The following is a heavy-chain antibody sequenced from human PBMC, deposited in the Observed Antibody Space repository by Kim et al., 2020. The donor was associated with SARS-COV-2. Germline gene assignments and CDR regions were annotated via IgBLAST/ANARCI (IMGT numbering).Heavy chain of an antibody. CDR3: ARGGYYDYVWGSYRYKYYYYYGMDV. V-gene: IGHV1-69*13. J-gene: IGHJ6*02. CDR1: GGTFSSYA. Sequence: SVKVSCKASGGTFSSYAISWVRQAPGQGLEWMGGIIPIFGTANYAQKFQGRVTITADESTSTAYMELSSLRSEDTAVYYCARGGYYDYVWGSYRYKYYYYYGMDVWGQGTTVTVSS. D-gene: IGHD3-16*02. CDR2: IIPIFGTA.